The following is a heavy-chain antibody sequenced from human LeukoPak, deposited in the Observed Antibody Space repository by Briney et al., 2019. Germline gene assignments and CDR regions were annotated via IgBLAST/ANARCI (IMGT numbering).Heavy chain of an antibody. CDR3: ARDYYDSSGYYYVDY. CDR2: ISSSSSTI. V-gene: IGHV3-48*02. Sequence: GGSLRLSCAASGFIFSSYSMNWVRQAPGKGLEWVSYISSSSSTIYYADSVKGRFTISRDNAKNSLYLQMNSLRDEDTAVYYCARDYYDSSGYYYVDYWGQGTLVTVSS. J-gene: IGHJ4*02. CDR1: GFIFSSYS. D-gene: IGHD3-22*01.